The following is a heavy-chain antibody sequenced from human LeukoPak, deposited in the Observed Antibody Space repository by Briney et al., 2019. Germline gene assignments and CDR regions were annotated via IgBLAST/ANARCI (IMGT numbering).Heavy chain of an antibody. V-gene: IGHV1-18*01. CDR3: ARGGDGWELLDY. CDR1: GYTFTSYG. D-gene: IGHD1-26*01. Sequence: ASVKVSCKASGYTFTSYGISWVRQAPGQGLEWMGWINAYNGNTNYAQKLQGRVTMTLDTYISTYHMELRSLRSDDTAVYYCARGGDGWELLDYWGQGTLVTVSS. CDR2: INAYNGNT. J-gene: IGHJ4*02.